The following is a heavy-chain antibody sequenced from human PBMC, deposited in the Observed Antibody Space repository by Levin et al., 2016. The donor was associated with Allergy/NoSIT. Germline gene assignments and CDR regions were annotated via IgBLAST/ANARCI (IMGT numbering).Heavy chain of an antibody. Sequence: GESLKISCAASGFTFSSYGMHWVRQAPGKGLEWVAFIRYDGSNKYYADSVKGRFTISRDNSKNTLYLQMNSLRAEDTAVYYCAKGKSYGSGSYHDYWGQGTLVTVSS. CDR3: AKGKSYGSGSYHDY. J-gene: IGHJ4*02. CDR1: GFTFSSYG. CDR2: IRYDGSNK. V-gene: IGHV3-30*02. D-gene: IGHD3-10*01.